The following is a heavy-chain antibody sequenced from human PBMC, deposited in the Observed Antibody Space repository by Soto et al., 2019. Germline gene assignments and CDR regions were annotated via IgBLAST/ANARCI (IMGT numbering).Heavy chain of an antibody. D-gene: IGHD6-13*01. CDR3: ARLTSWQHQLVDP. J-gene: IGHJ5*02. CDR1: GGSVSSSTYC. CDR2: IFYSGTT. V-gene: IGHV4-39*01. Sequence: SETLSLTCSVSGGSVSSSTYCWGWIRQPPGKGLESIGTIFYSGTTYYNPSLKSRVTMSVDTSKNQFSLKLRSVTAADTAVYYRARLTSWQHQLVDPWGQGILVTVSS.